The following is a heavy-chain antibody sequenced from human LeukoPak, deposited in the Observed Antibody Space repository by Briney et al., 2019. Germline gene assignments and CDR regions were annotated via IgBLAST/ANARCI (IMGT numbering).Heavy chain of an antibody. Sequence: PSETLSLTCTVSGGSISSYYWSWIRQPPGKGLEWIGYIYYSGSTNYNPSLKSRVTISVDTSKNQFSLKLSSVTAADTAVYYCARAPDYCSSTSCYGPRRPGAFDIWGQGTMVTVSS. V-gene: IGHV4-59*01. J-gene: IGHJ3*02. D-gene: IGHD2-2*01. CDR3: ARAPDYCSSTSCYGPRRPGAFDI. CDR1: GGSISSYY. CDR2: IYYSGST.